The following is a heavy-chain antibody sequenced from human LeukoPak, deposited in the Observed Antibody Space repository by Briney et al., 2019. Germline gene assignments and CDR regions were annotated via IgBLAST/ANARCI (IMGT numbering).Heavy chain of an antibody. J-gene: IGHJ3*02. CDR2: IYPGDSET. V-gene: IGHV5-51*03. CDR1: GYSFTSYW. CDR3: ARPESPNDAFDI. Sequence: PGESLKISCKGSGYSFTSYWIGWARQMPGKGLEWMGIIYPGDSETRYSPSFQGQVTISADRSISTAYLQWSSLKASDTAMYYCARPESPNDAFDIWGQGTMVTVSS.